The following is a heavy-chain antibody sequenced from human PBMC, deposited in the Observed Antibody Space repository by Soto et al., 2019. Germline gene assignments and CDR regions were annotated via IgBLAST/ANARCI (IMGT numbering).Heavy chain of an antibody. J-gene: IGHJ4*01. CDR1: GFAFDHFA. Sequence: GGSLRLSCAASGFAFDHFAMHWVRQAPGKGLEWVSGTSWNSGTTGYADSVKGRFTISRDNAQSSLYLQMNFLRAEDTALYYCAKSPSYYDSSGYSHFDYWGQGTLVTVSS. D-gene: IGHD3-22*01. CDR2: TSWNSGTT. CDR3: AKSPSYYDSSGYSHFDY. V-gene: IGHV3-9*01.